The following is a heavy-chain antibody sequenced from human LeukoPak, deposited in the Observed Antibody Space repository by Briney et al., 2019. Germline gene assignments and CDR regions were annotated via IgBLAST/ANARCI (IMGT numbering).Heavy chain of an antibody. CDR1: GGSISSYY. V-gene: IGHV4-59*01. J-gene: IGHJ2*01. CDR3: ARVAPTACYYDRPWYFDL. D-gene: IGHD3-22*01. Sequence: SETLSLTCTVSGGSISSYYWSWIRQPPGKGLEWIGYIYYSGSTNYNPSLKSRVTISVDTSKNQFSLKLSSVTAADTAVYYCARVAPTACYYDRPWYFDLWGRGTLVTVSS. CDR2: IYYSGST.